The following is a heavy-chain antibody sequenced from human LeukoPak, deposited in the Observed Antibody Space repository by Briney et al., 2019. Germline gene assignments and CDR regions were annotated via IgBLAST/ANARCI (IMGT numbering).Heavy chain of an antibody. J-gene: IGHJ4*02. CDR3: ARAWGFVDY. CDR2: IYYAGRT. D-gene: IGHD7-27*01. Sequence: PSETLSLTCNVSGGSLNNSYWSWIRQPPGKGLEWLGSIYYAGRTNYNPSLKRRVTVSVDTSKNQFSLKLTSVTAADTAVYYCARAWGFVDYWGQGTLVTVSS. V-gene: IGHV4-59*01. CDR1: GGSLNNSY.